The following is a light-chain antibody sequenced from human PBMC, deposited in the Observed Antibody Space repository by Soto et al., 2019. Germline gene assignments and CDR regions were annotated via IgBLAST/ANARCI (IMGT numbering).Light chain of an antibody. CDR2: GAS. CDR3: QQYNDWPLS. Sequence: EKVMTQSPAALSVSPGERATHSCRASQSVNSNLAWYQQKPGQAPRLLLYGASTRATGIPARFSGSASGTEFTLTISSLQSEDSAVYYCQQYNDWPLSFGGGTKVEIK. V-gene: IGKV3-15*01. CDR1: QSVNSN. J-gene: IGKJ4*01.